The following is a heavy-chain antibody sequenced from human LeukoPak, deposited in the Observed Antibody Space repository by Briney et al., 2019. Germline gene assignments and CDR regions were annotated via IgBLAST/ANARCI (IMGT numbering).Heavy chain of an antibody. J-gene: IGHJ3*01. Sequence: SETLSLTCSVSGGSISSSTFYWGWIRQPPGKGLQWIGCVFYTGNTYYNPSLKSRVTISVDTSKNHFSLRLTPVTAADTAVYYCARQPNWGSYKFAFHFWGQGTMVTVSS. CDR3: ARQPNWGSYKFAFHF. CDR1: GGSISSSTFY. D-gene: IGHD7-27*01. V-gene: IGHV4-39*01. CDR2: VFYTGNT.